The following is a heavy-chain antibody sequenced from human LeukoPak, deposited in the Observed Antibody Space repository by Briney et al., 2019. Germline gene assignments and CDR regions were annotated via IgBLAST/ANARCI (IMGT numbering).Heavy chain of an antibody. J-gene: IGHJ5*02. CDR1: GFTFSDYY. CDR2: ISSSGSTI. V-gene: IGHV3-11*04. D-gene: IGHD3-3*01. CDR3: AGTGSLLHFLVLP. Sequence: GGSLRLSCAASGFTFSDYYMSWIRQAPGKGLEWVSYISSSGSTIYYADSVKGRFTISRDNAKNSLYLQMNSLRAEDTAVYYCAGTGSLLHFLVLPWGQGTLVTVSS.